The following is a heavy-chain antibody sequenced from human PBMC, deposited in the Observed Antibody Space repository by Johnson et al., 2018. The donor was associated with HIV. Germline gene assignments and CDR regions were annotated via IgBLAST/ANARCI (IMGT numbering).Heavy chain of an antibody. CDR2: IRYDGSNK. J-gene: IGHJ3*02. CDR3: ARGLDSGSSWFGAFDI. V-gene: IGHV3-30*02. CDR1: GFTFSSYG. D-gene: IGHD6-13*01. Sequence: QEQLVESGGGLVQPGGSLRLSCAASGFTFSSYGMHWVRQAPGTGLEWVAFIRYDGSNKYYADSVKGRFTISRDNSKNTLYLQMNSLRAEDTAVYFCARGLDSGSSWFGAFDIWGQGTMVTVSS.